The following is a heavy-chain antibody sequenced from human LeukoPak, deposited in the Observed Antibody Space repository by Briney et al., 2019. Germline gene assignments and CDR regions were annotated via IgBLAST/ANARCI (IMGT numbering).Heavy chain of an antibody. V-gene: IGHV1-2*02. Sequence: ASVKVSCKASGYTFTAYYIHWVRQAPGQGLGWMGWIDPNSGGTNYAQRFQGRVTMTRDTSISTAYMELSRLRSDDTAVYYCARGGSMIFGVLNDWGQGARVTVSS. D-gene: IGHD3/OR15-3a*01. J-gene: IGHJ4*02. CDR3: ARGGSMIFGVLND. CDR2: IDPNSGGT. CDR1: GYTFTAYY.